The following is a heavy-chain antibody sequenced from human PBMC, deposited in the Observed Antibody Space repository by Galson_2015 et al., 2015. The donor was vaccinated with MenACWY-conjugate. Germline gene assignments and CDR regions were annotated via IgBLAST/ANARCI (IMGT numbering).Heavy chain of an antibody. Sequence: QSGAEVKKPGESLKISCKLSGYSITSHWIGWARQMPGEGLEWMGIIYPGDSDTRYSPSFRGQVTISADKSISTAYLEWSSLKASDTAMYYCARRMATIPSFDFRGQGTLVTVSS. J-gene: IGHJ4*02. V-gene: IGHV5-51*01. CDR1: GYSITSHW. CDR3: ARRMATIPSFDF. D-gene: IGHD5-12*01. CDR2: IYPGDSDT.